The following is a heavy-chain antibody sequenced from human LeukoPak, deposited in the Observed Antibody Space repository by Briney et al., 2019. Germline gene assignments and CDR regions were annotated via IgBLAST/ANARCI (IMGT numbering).Heavy chain of an antibody. D-gene: IGHD4-17*01. CDR3: ARLQATVSIHSYFDY. V-gene: IGHV4-59*01. CDR2: IYYSGNT. Sequence: SETLSLTCTVSGDSISRYYWSWIRQSPGKGLEWIGYIYYSGNTNYNPSLKSRVTISVDTSRNQISLKLTSVTAADTAVYYCARLQATVSIHSYFDYWGQGTLVTVSS. CDR1: GDSISRYY. J-gene: IGHJ4*02.